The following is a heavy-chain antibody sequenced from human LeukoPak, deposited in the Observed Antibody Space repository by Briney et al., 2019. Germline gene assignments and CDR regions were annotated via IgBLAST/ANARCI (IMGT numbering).Heavy chain of an antibody. CDR1: GGSFSGYY. D-gene: IGHD3-10*01. CDR3: ARGLHTRYGSGSYYRPTRYYFDY. V-gene: IGHV4-34*01. Sequence: SETLSLTCAVYGGSFSGYYWSWIRQPPGKGLEWIGEINHSGSTNYNPSLKSRVTISVDTSKNRFSLKLSSVTAADTAVYYCARGLHTRYGSGSYYRPTRYYFDYWGQGTLVTVSS. J-gene: IGHJ4*02. CDR2: INHSGST.